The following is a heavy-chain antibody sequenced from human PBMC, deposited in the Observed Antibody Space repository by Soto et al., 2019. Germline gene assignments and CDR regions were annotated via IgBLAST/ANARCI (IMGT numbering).Heavy chain of an antibody. CDR3: ARRTIQLWPRMDV. CDR1: GFTFSSYS. J-gene: IGHJ6*02. Sequence: GGSLRLSCAASGFTFSSYSMNWVRQAPGKGLEWVSYISSSSSTIYYADSVKGRFTISRDNAKNSLYLQMNSLRAEDTAVYYCARRTIQLWPRMDVWGQGTTVTVSS. V-gene: IGHV3-48*01. D-gene: IGHD5-18*01. CDR2: ISSSSSTI.